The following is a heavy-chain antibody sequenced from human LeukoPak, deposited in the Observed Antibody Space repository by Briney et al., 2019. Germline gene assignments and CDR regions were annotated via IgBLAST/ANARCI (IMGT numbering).Heavy chain of an antibody. Sequence: GASVKVSCKASGGTFSSYVISWVRQAPGQGLEWMGGIIPIFGTANYAQKFQGRVTITTDESTSTAYMELSSLRSEDTAVYYCARENTSGSYRRINWFDPWGQGTLVTVSS. J-gene: IGHJ5*02. D-gene: IGHD1-26*01. V-gene: IGHV1-69*05. CDR1: GGTFSSYV. CDR2: IIPIFGTA. CDR3: ARENTSGSYRRINWFDP.